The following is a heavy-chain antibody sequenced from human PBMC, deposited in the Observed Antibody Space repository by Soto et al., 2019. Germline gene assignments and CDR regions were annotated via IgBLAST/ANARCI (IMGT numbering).Heavy chain of an antibody. CDR1: GFTFSNYA. J-gene: IGHJ4*02. V-gene: IGHV3-30-3*01. CDR3: ARDRFASSWSYFDY. Sequence: GGSLRLSCAASGFTFSNYALHWVRQAPGKGLEWVAVISDDGSNKYYADSVKGRFTISRDNSKNTLYLQMNSLRAEDTAMYYCARDRFASSWSYFDYWGQGTPVTVS. D-gene: IGHD6-13*01. CDR2: ISDDGSNK.